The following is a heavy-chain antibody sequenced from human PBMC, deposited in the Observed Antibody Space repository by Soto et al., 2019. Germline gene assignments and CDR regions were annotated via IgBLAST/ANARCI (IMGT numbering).Heavy chain of an antibody. Sequence: GGSLRLSCAASGFTFSSYTINWVRQAPGKGLEWVSTFVGSTGSTFYADSVKGRFTISRDDSKNTLYLQMNSLRAEDTAVYYCAKRHTTVATPANYFDYWGQGTLDTVSS. CDR2: FVGSTGST. CDR1: GFTFSSYT. D-gene: IGHD1-1*01. CDR3: AKRHTTVATPANYFDY. V-gene: IGHV3-23*01. J-gene: IGHJ4*02.